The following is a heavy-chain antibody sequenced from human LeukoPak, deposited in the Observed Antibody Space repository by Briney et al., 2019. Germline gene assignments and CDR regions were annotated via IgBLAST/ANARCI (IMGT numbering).Heavy chain of an antibody. Sequence: ASVKVSCKVSGYTLTELSMHWVRQAPGQGLKWMGWINPNSGGTNYAQKFQGRVTMTRDTSISTAYMELSRLRSDDTAVYYCARERGRGYWYFDLWGRGTLVTVSS. CDR2: INPNSGGT. CDR1: GYTLTELS. J-gene: IGHJ2*01. D-gene: IGHD2-15*01. CDR3: ARERGRGYWYFDL. V-gene: IGHV1-2*02.